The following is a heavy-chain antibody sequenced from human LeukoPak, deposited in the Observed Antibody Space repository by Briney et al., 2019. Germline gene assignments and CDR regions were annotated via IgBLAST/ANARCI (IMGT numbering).Heavy chain of an antibody. CDR3: TSPGYCSSTSCPFDY. CDR1: GFTFSSYW. V-gene: IGHV3-74*01. CDR2: ISSDGSSS. D-gene: IGHD2-2*03. Sequence: PGGSLRLSCAASGFTFSSYWMHWVRQAPGKGLVWLSRISSDGSSSRYADSVKGRFTISRDNAKNTLYLQMNSLRAEDTAVYYCTSPGYCSSTSCPFDYWGRGTLVTVSS. J-gene: IGHJ4*02.